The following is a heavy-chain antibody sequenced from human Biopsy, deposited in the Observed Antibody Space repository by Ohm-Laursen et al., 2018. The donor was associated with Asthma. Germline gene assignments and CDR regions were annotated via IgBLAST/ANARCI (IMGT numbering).Heavy chain of an antibody. J-gene: IGHJ4*02. Sequence: GASVKVSCKSLGGTFNTYVIGWGRQTPGQGLEWMGGINSVFGTTTYPQKFQDRVTINADDSTSTVYMELSSLRSEDTAVYYCARKAGSCISRTCYSLDFWGQGTLVTVSS. CDR1: GGTFNTYV. CDR3: ARKAGSCISRTCYSLDF. V-gene: IGHV1-69*13. D-gene: IGHD2-2*01. CDR2: INSVFGTT.